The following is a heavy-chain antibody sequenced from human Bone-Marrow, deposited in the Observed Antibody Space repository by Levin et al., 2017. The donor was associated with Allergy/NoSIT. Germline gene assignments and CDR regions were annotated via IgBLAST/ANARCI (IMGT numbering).Heavy chain of an antibody. CDR1: EGTFGSST. D-gene: IGHD3-10*01. CDR3: ARDSDSYASGSPY. J-gene: IGHJ1*01. Sequence: ASVKVSCKASEGTFGSSTITWVRQAPGQGLEWMGRIIPILNIANSAQRLQGRVTITADKSTNTAYLELTSLTFEDTAVYYCARDSDSYASGSPYWGQGTLVTVSS. CDR2: IIPILNIA. V-gene: IGHV1-69*04.